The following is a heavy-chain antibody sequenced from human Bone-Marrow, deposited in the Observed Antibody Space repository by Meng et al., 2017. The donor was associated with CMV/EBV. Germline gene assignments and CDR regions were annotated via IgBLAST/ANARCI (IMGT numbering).Heavy chain of an antibody. Sequence: SGFTFSSSWMHWVCQAPEKGLEWVADIKCDGSEKYYVDSVKGRLTISRDNAKNSLYLQVNSLRAEDTAVYYCAKGLRYSSSQVDYFQHWGQGTLVTVSS. CDR2: IKCDGSEK. J-gene: IGHJ1*01. V-gene: IGHV3-52*01. CDR1: GFTFSSSW. CDR3: AKGLRYSSSQVDYFQH. D-gene: IGHD6-13*01.